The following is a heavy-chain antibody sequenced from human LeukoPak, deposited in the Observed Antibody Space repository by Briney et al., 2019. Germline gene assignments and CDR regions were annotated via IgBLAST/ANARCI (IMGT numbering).Heavy chain of an antibody. CDR3: AKAEEPFFDH. CDR1: CGSISSYY. D-gene: IGHD1-14*01. V-gene: IGHV4-34*01. CDR2: IHHRGNT. J-gene: IGHJ4*02. Sequence: SDTLSLRYAVSCGSISSYYWSWIHQPTGKGLVWIGEIHHRGNTNYNPSLKSRVPLSVNKSKTQCSLELRSVTAAAPALYSRAKAEEPFFDHWGQGTLVTVSS.